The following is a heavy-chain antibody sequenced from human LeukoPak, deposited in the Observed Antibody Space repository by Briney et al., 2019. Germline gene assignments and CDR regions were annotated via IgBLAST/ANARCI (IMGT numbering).Heavy chain of an antibody. V-gene: IGHV4-39*07. Sequence: PSETLSLTCTVSGGSISSSSYYWGWIRQPPGKGLEWIGSIYYSGSTYYNPSLKSRVTISVDTSKNQFSLKLSSVTAADTAVYYCARGRDCSSTSCYSGYYYYGMDVWGQGTTVTVSS. CDR1: GGSISSSSYY. CDR3: ARGRDCSSTSCYSGYYYYGMDV. J-gene: IGHJ6*02. CDR2: IYYSGST. D-gene: IGHD2-2*02.